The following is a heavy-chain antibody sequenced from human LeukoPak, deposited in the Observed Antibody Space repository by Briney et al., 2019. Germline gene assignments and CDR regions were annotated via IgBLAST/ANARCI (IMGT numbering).Heavy chain of an antibody. CDR3: ARDLTQPGDY. D-gene: IGHD1-14*01. Sequence: ASVKVSCKASGGTFSSYAISWVRQAPGQGLVWMGGIIPIFGTANYAQKFQGRVTITADESTSTAYMELSSLRSEDTAVYYCARDLTQPGDYWGQGTLVTVSS. CDR2: IIPIFGTA. V-gene: IGHV1-69*13. CDR1: GGTFSSYA. J-gene: IGHJ4*02.